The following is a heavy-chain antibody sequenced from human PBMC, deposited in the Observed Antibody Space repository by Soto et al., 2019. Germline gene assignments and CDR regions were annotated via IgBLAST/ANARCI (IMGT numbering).Heavy chain of an antibody. Sequence: QVQLVESGGGVVQPGRSLRLSCAASGFIFSSYGTHWVRQAPGKELEWVALISYDGSKTYYADSVKGRFTISRDNSKNTMYRQMNSLRAEDTAVYYCAKVAVTYTAYWYFDLWGRGTLVTVSS. CDR3: AKVAVTYTAYWYFDL. CDR2: ISYDGSKT. D-gene: IGHD4-17*01. J-gene: IGHJ2*01. V-gene: IGHV3-30*18. CDR1: GFIFSSYG.